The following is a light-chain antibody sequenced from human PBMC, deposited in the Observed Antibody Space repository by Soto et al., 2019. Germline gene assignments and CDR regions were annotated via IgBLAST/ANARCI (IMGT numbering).Light chain of an antibody. Sequence: QSALTQPASVSGSPGQSITISCTGTSSDVGGYNYVSWYQQHPGKAPKLMIYEVSNRPSGVSNRFSGSKSGNTASLTISGHQAEDEADYYCSSYTSSSTQVVGTGTKVTVL. V-gene: IGLV2-14*01. J-gene: IGLJ1*01. CDR1: SSDVGGYNY. CDR3: SSYTSSSTQV. CDR2: EVS.